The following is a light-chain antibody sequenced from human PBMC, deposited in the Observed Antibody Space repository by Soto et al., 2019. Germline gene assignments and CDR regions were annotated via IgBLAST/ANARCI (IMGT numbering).Light chain of an antibody. Sequence: EIVLTQSPGTLSLSPGEGATLSCRASQSVSSNYLAWYQQRPGQAPRLLIYGSSSRATAIPDRFSGSGFGTDFTLTISRLEPEDFAVYYCQQDGYSPTFGQGTKVEI. CDR1: QSVSSNY. CDR3: QQDGYSPT. V-gene: IGKV3-20*01. J-gene: IGKJ1*01. CDR2: GSS.